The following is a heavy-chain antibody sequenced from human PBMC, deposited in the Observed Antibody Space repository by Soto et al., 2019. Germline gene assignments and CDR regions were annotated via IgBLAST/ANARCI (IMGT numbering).Heavy chain of an antibody. Sequence: PSETLSLTCAVYGGSFSGYYWSWIRQPPGKGLEWIGEINHSGSTNYNPSLKSRVTISVDTSKNQFSPKLSSVTAADTAVYYCARYYYGSGTYYFDYWGQGTLVTVSS. CDR3: ARYYYGSGTYYFDY. CDR1: GGSFSGYY. J-gene: IGHJ4*02. D-gene: IGHD3-10*01. CDR2: INHSGST. V-gene: IGHV4-34*01.